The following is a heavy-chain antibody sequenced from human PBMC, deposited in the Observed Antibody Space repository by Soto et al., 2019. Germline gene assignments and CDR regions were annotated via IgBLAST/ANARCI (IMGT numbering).Heavy chain of an antibody. CDR1: RFTFSSYS. Sequence: GGSRRLSCAASRFTFSSYSMNWVRQAPGKWLEWVSSISSSSSYIYYADSVKGRFTISRDNAKNSLYLQMNSLRAEDTAVYYCAREGAGYYYGLEVWGQGTTVTVSS. J-gene: IGHJ6*02. D-gene: IGHD3-16*01. CDR3: AREGAGYYYGLEV. V-gene: IGHV3-21*01. CDR2: ISSSSSYI.